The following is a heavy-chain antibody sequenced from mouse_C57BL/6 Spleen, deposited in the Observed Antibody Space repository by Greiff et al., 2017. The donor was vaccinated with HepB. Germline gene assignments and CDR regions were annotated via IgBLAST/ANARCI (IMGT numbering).Heavy chain of an antibody. CDR3: ARDYGSSYAMDY. Sequence: QVQLQQSGAELVKPGASVKLSCKASGYTFTSYWMHWVKQRPGQGLEWIGMIHPNSGSTNYNEKFKSKATLTVDKSSSTAYMQLSSLTSEDSAVNYCARDYGSSYAMDYWGQGTSVTVSS. V-gene: IGHV1-64*01. CDR1: GYTFTSYW. J-gene: IGHJ4*01. CDR2: IHPNSGST. D-gene: IGHD1-1*01.